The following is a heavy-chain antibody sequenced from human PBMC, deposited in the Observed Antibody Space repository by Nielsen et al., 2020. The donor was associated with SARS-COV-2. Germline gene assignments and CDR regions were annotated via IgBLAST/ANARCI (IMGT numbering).Heavy chain of an antibody. J-gene: IGHJ4*02. CDR2: IKEDGNEK. D-gene: IGHD1-14*01. CDR3: AKDTGGRDDY. V-gene: IGHV3-7*01. Sequence: GESLKISCETSGFTFSNYWMSWVRQAPGKGLEWVANIKEDGNEKRYVDSVRGRFTISRDNAKDSLYLQMNSLRAEDSAVYYCAKDTGGRDDYWGQGTLVTVSS. CDR1: GFTFSNYW.